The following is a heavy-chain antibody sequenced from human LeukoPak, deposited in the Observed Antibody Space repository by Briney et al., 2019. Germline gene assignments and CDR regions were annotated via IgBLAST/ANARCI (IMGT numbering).Heavy chain of an antibody. J-gene: IGHJ4*02. CDR1: GFTFSSYW. CDR3: AKDRGDYYDSSGYPSWYFDY. Sequence: PGGSLRLSCAASGFTFSSYWMSWVRQAPGKGLEWVANIKQDGSEKYYVDSVKGRFAISRDNSKNTLYLQMNSLRAEDTAVYYCAKDRGDYYDSSGYPSWYFDYWGQGTLVTVSS. V-gene: IGHV3-7*03. D-gene: IGHD3-22*01. CDR2: IKQDGSEK.